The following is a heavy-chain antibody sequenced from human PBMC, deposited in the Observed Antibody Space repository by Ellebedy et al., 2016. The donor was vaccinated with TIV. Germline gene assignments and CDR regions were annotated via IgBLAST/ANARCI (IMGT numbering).Heavy chain of an antibody. CDR3: ARNPPTYNWVDS. J-gene: IGHJ5*01. CDR1: GGSVSSGSYY. Sequence: PSETLSLTCSVSGGSVSSGSYYWNWIRQSPGKGLEWLGYISDGGSTNYNPSLKSRVTISADTSKNEISLKLSSVTAADTAVYYCARNPPTYNWVDSWGQGTLVIVSS. CDR2: ISDGGST. V-gene: IGHV4-61*01.